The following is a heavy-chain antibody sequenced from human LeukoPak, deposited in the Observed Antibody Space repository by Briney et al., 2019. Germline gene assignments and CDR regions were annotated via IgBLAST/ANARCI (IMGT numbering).Heavy chain of an antibody. J-gene: IGHJ4*02. Sequence: GESLKISCKASGYTFTDYWIGWVRQLPGKGLEWMGIVWPDDSDTRYSSSFQGQVTISADKSTTTAYLQWSSLKASDTAMYYCARQVGKILTVTPRYFDNWGQGTLVTVSS. CDR3: ARQVGKILTVTPRYFDN. D-gene: IGHD3-9*01. V-gene: IGHV5-51*01. CDR2: VWPDDSDT. CDR1: GYTFTDYW.